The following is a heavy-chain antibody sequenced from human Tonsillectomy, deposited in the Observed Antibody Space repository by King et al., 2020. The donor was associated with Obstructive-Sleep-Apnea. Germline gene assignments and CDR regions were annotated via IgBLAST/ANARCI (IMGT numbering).Heavy chain of an antibody. V-gene: IGHV1-46*01. D-gene: IGHD2-21*02. CDR3: ARDLGGIGMVTAPPYYYGLDV. Sequence: VQLVQSGAEVKKPGASVKVSCKASGYTFTSYYMHWVRQAPGQGLEWMGIINPSGGGTRYAQRVQGRVTMTRDTSTSTGYMELSSLRSEDTAVYYCARDLGGIGMVTAPPYYYGLDVWGQGTTVTVSS. CDR2: INPSGGGT. CDR1: GYTFTSYY. J-gene: IGHJ6*02.